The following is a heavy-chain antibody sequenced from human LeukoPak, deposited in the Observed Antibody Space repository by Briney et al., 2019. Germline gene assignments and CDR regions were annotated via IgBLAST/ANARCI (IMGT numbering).Heavy chain of an antibody. Sequence: ASVKVSCKASGGTFSSYAISWVRQAPGQGLEWMGGIIPIFGTANYAQKFQGRVTITADESTSTAYMELSSLRSEDTAVYYCARVTETTVAVYDAFDIWGQGTMVTVSS. CDR2: IIPIFGTA. CDR1: GGTFSSYA. J-gene: IGHJ3*02. CDR3: ARVTETTVAVYDAFDI. V-gene: IGHV1-69*13. D-gene: IGHD4-23*01.